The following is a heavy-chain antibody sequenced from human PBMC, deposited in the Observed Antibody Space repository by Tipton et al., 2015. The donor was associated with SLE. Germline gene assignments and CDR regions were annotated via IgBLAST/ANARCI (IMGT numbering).Heavy chain of an antibody. CDR2: IYYSD. V-gene: IGHV4-39*01. D-gene: IGHD6-13*01. Sequence: TLSLTCTVSGASISSTNYFWGWIRQPPGKGLEWIGNIYYSDLTISVDTSKNQFSLKLSSVTAADTAVYYCARHIPYSSFDYWGQGTLVTVSS. J-gene: IGHJ4*02. CDR3: ARHIPYSSFDY. CDR1: GASISSTNYF.